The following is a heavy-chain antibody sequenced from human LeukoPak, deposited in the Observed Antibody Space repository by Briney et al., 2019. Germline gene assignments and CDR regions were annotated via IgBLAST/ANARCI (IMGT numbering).Heavy chain of an antibody. V-gene: IGHV4-34*01. CDR1: GGSFSGYY. Sequence: SETLSLTCGVYGGSFSGYYWSWIRQPPGKGLEWIGEINHSGSTNYNPSLKSRVTISVDTSKNQFSLKLSSVTAADTAVYYCARVSSGWPYYYYGMDVWGQGTTVTVSS. CDR2: INHSGST. CDR3: ARVSSGWPYYYYGMDV. D-gene: IGHD6-19*01. J-gene: IGHJ6*02.